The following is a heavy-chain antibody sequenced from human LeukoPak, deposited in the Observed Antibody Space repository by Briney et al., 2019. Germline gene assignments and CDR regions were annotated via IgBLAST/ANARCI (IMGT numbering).Heavy chain of an antibody. D-gene: IGHD2-15*01. CDR3: ASTVVVAATLFVP. J-gene: IGHJ5*02. CDR2: INPNSGGT. V-gene: IGHV1-2*02. CDR1: GYTFTGYY. Sequence: ASVKVSCKASGYTFTGYYMHWVRQAPGQGLEWMGWINPNSGGTNYAQEFQGRVTMTRDTSISTAYMELSRLRSDDTAVYYCASTVVVAATLFVPWGQGTLVTVSS.